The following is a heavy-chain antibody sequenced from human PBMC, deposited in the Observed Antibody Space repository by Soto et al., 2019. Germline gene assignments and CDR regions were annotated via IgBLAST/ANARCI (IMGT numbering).Heavy chain of an antibody. CDR2: IYHSGST. CDR3: ARHYKYYYDSSGYGKLDY. Sequence: QVQLQESGPGLVKPSGTLSLTCAVSGGSISSSNWWSWVRQPPGKGLEWIGEIYHSGSTNYNPSLKSRGTISVDKTKNQFSLKLSSVTAADTAVYYCARHYKYYYDSSGYGKLDYWGQGTLVTVSS. CDR1: GGSISSSNW. D-gene: IGHD3-22*01. V-gene: IGHV4-4*02. J-gene: IGHJ4*02.